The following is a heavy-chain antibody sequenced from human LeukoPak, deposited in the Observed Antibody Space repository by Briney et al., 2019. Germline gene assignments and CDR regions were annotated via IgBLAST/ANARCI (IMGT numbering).Heavy chain of an antibody. CDR2: INLSGGST. J-gene: IGHJ5*02. V-gene: IGHV1-46*01. Sequence: GASVKVSCKASGYTFTSYYMHWVRQAPGQGLEWMGIINLSGGSTSYAQKFQGRVTMTRDMSTSTDYMELSSLRSEDTAVYYCARDNSVEDTAWWFDPWGQGTLVTVSS. CDR3: ARDNSVEDTAWWFDP. CDR1: GYTFTSYY. D-gene: IGHD4-23*01.